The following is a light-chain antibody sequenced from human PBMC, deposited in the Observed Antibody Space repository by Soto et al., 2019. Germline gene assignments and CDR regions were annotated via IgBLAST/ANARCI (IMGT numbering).Light chain of an antibody. J-gene: IGKJ4*02. Sequence: IQVTQAPSSRSASVGDSAPISCRASQGISTYLAWYQQKPGKAPKFLIYAASTLQSGVPSRFSGSGSGTDFTLTISSLQPEDFAVYYCQQFGGYPCTFGGGTKVDIK. CDR2: AAS. CDR1: QGISTY. CDR3: QQFGGYPCT. V-gene: IGKV1-9*01.